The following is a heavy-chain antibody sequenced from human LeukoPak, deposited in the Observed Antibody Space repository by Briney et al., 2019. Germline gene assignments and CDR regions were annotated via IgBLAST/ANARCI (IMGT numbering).Heavy chain of an antibody. CDR1: GGSISSYY. D-gene: IGHD3-3*01. CDR2: IYYSGST. J-gene: IGHJ4*02. V-gene: IGHV4-59*01. Sequence: PSETLSLTCTVSGGSISSYYWSWIRQPPGKGLEWIGYIYYSGSTNYNPSLKSRVTISVDTSKNQFSLKLSSVTAADTAVYYCARTYPRTKLRFLEWLPSYYFDYWGQGTLVTVSP. CDR3: ARTYPRTKLRFLEWLPSYYFDY.